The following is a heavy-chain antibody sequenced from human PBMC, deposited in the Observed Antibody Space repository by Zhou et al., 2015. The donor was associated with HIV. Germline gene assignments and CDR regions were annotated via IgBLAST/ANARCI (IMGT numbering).Heavy chain of an antibody. D-gene: IGHD6-19*01. CDR3: VKDRYSSGWGFFQH. CDR1: GFTFDDHA. J-gene: IGHJ1*01. CDR2: ISWNSGSI. V-gene: IGHV3-9*01. Sequence: EVQLVESGGGLVQPGRSLRLSCAASGFTFDDHAMHWVRQAPGKGLEWVSGISWNSGSIGYADSVKGRFTISRDNAKNSLYLQMNSLRPEDTALYYCVKDRYSSGWGFFQHWGPGD.